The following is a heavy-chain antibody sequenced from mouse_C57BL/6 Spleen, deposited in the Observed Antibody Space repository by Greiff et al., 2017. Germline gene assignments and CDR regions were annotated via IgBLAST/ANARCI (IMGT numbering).Heavy chain of an antibody. J-gene: IGHJ4*01. CDR3: ARRYYGSYYAMDY. Sequence: QVQLQQPGAELVKPGASVKLSCKASGYTFNSYWMHWVKQRPGQGLEWIGMIHPNSGSTNYNEKFKSKATLTVDKSSSTAYMQLSSLTSEDSAVXYCARRYYGSYYAMDYWGQGTSVTVSS. CDR1: GYTFNSYW. V-gene: IGHV1-64*01. D-gene: IGHD1-1*01. CDR2: IHPNSGST.